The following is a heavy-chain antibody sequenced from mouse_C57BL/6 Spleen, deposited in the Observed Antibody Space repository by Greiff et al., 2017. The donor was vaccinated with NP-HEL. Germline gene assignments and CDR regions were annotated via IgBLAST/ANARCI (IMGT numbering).Heavy chain of an antibody. J-gene: IGHJ3*01. Sequence: SGPELVKPGASVKIPCKASGYTFTDYNMDWVKQSHGKSLEWIGDINPNNGGTIYNQKFKGKATLTVDKSSSTAYMELRSLTSEDTAVYYCARWDYGSSPWFAYWGQGTLVTVSA. CDR3: ARWDYGSSPWFAY. D-gene: IGHD1-1*01. CDR1: GYTFTDYN. CDR2: INPNNGGT. V-gene: IGHV1-18*01.